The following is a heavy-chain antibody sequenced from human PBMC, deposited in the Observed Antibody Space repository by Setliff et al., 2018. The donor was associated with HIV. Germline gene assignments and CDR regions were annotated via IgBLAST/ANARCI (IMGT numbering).Heavy chain of an antibody. J-gene: IGHJ3*02. D-gene: IGHD3-3*01. CDR2: IYRSGST. Sequence: PSETLFLTCAVSGFSISSGFYWAWIRQPPGKGPEWVGSIYRSGSTYYNPSLKSRVTISVDTSKNQFSLKLTSVTAADTAVYYCARREWLPMPGAFDIWGQGTMVTVSS. CDR3: ARREWLPMPGAFDI. V-gene: IGHV4-38-2*01. CDR1: GFSISSGFY.